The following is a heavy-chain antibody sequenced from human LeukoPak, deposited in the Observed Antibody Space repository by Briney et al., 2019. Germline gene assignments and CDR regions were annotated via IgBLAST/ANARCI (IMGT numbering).Heavy chain of an antibody. Sequence: GGSLRLSCAASGSTFSSYGMHWVRQAPGKGLEWVAVISYDRRNKYYADSVKGRFTISRDNSKNTLYLQMNSLRAEDTAVYYCAKDQGDYDFWSGYYNYYYFGMDVWGQGTTVTVSS. CDR3: AKDQGDYDFWSGYYNYYYFGMDV. CDR1: GSTFSSYG. D-gene: IGHD3-3*01. J-gene: IGHJ6*02. CDR2: ISYDRRNK. V-gene: IGHV3-30*18.